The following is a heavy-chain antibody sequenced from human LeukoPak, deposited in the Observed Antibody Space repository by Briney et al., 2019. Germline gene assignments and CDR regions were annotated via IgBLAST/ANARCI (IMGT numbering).Heavy chain of an antibody. Sequence: ASVKVSCKASGYTFTSYGISWVRQAPGQGPEWMGWISAYNGNTSYAQKLQGRVTMTTDTSTSTAYMELRSLRSDDTAVYYCARAFYSSSWFDYWGQGTLVTVSS. D-gene: IGHD6-13*01. CDR2: ISAYNGNT. J-gene: IGHJ5*01. CDR3: ARAFYSSSWFDY. CDR1: GYTFTSYG. V-gene: IGHV1-18*01.